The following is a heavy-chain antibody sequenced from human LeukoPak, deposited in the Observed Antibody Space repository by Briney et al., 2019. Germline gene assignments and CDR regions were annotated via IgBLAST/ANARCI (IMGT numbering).Heavy chain of an antibody. D-gene: IGHD6-13*01. CDR2: ISGSGDT. CDR1: GFTFSSHA. J-gene: IGHJ4*02. V-gene: IGHV3-21*01. Sequence: GGSLRLSCAASGFTFSSHALSWVRQAPGKGLEWVSSISGSGDTFYADSVKGRFTISRDNAKNSLYLQMNSLRAEDTAVYYCARDLRVSGYSSSWFSPDYWGQGTLVTVSS. CDR3: ARDLRVSGYSSSWFSPDY.